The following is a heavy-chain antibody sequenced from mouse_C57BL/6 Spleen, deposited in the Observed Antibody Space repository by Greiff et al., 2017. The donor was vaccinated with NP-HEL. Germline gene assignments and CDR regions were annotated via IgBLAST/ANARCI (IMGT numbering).Heavy chain of an antibody. CDR1: GFTFSDYG. J-gene: IGHJ3*01. CDR3: AAPGGFAY. V-gene: IGHV5-17*01. Sequence: DVMLVESGGGLVKPGGSLKLSCAASGFTFSDYGMHWVRQAPEKGLEWVAYISSGSSTIYYADTVKGRFTISRDNAKNTLFLQMTSLRSEDTAMYYCAAPGGFAYWGQGTLVTVSA. CDR2: ISSGSSTI.